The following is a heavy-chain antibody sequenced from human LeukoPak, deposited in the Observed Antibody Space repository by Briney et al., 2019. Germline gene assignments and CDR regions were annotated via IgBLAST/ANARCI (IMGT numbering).Heavy chain of an antibody. V-gene: IGHV3-7*01. D-gene: IGHD5-18*01. CDR3: SSQPAVVDLDL. CDR2: IKRDGSGK. CDR1: GFTFSSYW. Sequence: GGSLRLSSAPSGFTFSSYWMTWVRQAPGKGLGWVAHIKRDGSGKTYVDSVKGRFTLSRDNAKNSLYLQMNSLRGEDTVVYYCSSQPAVVDLDLWGQGTLVTVSS. J-gene: IGHJ4*02.